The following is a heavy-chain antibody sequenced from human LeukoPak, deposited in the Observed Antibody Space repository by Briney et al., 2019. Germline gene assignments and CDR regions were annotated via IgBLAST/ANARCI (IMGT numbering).Heavy chain of an antibody. CDR2: IIPIFGSA. V-gene: IGHV1-69*13. Sequence: ASVKVSCKASGGTFSSYAISWVRQAPGQGLEWMGGIIPIFGSANYPQKFQGRVTITADESTSTAYMELSSLRSEDTAVYYCAGGDSGSYPSYDAFDIWGQGTMVTVSS. J-gene: IGHJ3*02. D-gene: IGHD1-26*01. CDR3: AGGDSGSYPSYDAFDI. CDR1: GGTFSSYA.